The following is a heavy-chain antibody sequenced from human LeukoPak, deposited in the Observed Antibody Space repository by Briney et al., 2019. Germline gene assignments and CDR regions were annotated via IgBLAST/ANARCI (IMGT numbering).Heavy chain of an antibody. D-gene: IGHD3-22*01. CDR2: ISSSSSYI. CDR3: ARDRWPGYYDSSGPVMDV. CDR1: GFTFSSYS. J-gene: IGHJ6*03. Sequence: KAGGSLRLSCAASGFTFSSYSMNWVRQAPGKGLEWVSSISSSSSYIYYADSVKGRFTISRDNAKNSLYLQMNSLRAEDTAVYYCARDRWPGYYDSSGPVMDVWGKGTTVTISS. V-gene: IGHV3-21*01.